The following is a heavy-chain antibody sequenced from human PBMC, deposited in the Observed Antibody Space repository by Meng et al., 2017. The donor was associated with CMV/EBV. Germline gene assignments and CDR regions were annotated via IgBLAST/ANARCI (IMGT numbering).Heavy chain of an antibody. Sequence: GGSLRLSCAASIFTFSNYAMHWVRQAPGKGLEWVAVIWYDGSNKYYADSVKGRFTISRDNSKNTLYLQMNSLRAEDTAVYYCAKDRSVNCGGDCPNSDWGQGTLVTVSS. CDR2: IWYDGSNK. D-gene: IGHD2-21*01. V-gene: IGHV3-33*06. CDR1: IFTFSNYA. CDR3: AKDRSVNCGGDCPNSD. J-gene: IGHJ4*02.